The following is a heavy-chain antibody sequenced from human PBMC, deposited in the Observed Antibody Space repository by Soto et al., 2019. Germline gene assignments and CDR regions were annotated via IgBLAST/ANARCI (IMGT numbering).Heavy chain of an antibody. CDR1: GYTFTTYG. J-gene: IGHJ6*03. V-gene: IGHV1-18*01. CDR3: AKQRFLEWLLYYYYYYMDV. CDR2: ISAYNGNS. D-gene: IGHD3-3*01. Sequence: ASVKVSCQASGYTFTTYGISWVRQAPGQGLEWMGWISAYNGNSNYAQRLQGRVTMTTDTSTSTAYMDLRSLRSDDTAVYYCAKQRFLEWLLYYYYYYMDVWGKGTTVTVSS.